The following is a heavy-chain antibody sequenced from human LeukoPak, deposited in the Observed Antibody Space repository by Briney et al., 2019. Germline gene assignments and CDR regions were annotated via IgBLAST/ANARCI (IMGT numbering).Heavy chain of an antibody. CDR2: LYHSGTT. CDR3: ARLGYNDYVSRYFDL. Sequence: SETLSLTCTVSGGSISSYYWSWIRQPPGKGLEWIGYLYHSGTTNYNPSLKSRVTISVDTSKNEFSLKLTPVTAADTAVYYCARLGYNDYVSRYFDLWGRGTLVTVSS. D-gene: IGHD5-24*01. V-gene: IGHV4-59*08. J-gene: IGHJ2*01. CDR1: GGSISSYY.